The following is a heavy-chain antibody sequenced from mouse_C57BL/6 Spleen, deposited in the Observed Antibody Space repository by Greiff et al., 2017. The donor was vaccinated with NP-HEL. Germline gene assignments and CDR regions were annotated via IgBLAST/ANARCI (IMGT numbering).Heavy chain of an antibody. CDR3: ARKDYGYVYSMGY. V-gene: IGHV2-9-1*01. Sequence: QVQLKESGPGLVAPSQSLSITCTVSGFSLTSYAISWVRQPPGKGLEWHGVIWTGGGTNYNSALKSRLSISKDNSKSKVFLKMNSLQTDATARYYCARKDYGYVYSMGYWGQGTSVTVSS. CDR2: IWTGGGT. CDR1: GFSLTSYA. J-gene: IGHJ4*01. D-gene: IGHD2-14*01.